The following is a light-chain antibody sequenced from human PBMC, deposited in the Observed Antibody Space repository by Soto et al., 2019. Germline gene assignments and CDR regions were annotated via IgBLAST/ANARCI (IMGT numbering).Light chain of an antibody. V-gene: IGKV1-5*03. CDR3: QQYDSFST. Sequence: DIQMTQSPSTLSASVGNRVTITCRASQSDGRWLAWYQQKPGRAPTVLIYKASTLKYGVPPRFSGSGSGTEFSLTISSLQPDDSATYFCQQYDSFSTFGQGTKVEIK. CDR2: KAS. J-gene: IGKJ1*01. CDR1: QSDGRW.